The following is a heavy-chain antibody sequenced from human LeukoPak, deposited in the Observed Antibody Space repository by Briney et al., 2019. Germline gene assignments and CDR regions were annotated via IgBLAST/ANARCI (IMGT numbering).Heavy chain of an antibody. CDR1: GVSISISSYY. Sequence: SETLSLTCTVSGVSISISSYYWSWLRQSPGKGLEWIGYVFYSGKTDYSPSLRSRVSMSVDTSKNQFSLKVTSVTAADTAVYYCARDTNLRDSFDIWGQGTMVTVSS. V-gene: IGHV4-61*01. CDR2: VFYSGKT. D-gene: IGHD2-8*01. CDR3: ARDTNLRDSFDI. J-gene: IGHJ3*02.